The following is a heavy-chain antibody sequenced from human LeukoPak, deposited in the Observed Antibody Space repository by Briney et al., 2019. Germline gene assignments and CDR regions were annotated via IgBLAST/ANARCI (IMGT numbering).Heavy chain of an antibody. J-gene: IGHJ4*02. CDR1: GFTFSAYA. CDR3: AKVGCSVSCHCDY. Sequence: GGSLRISCAASGFTFSAYAMSWVRQAPGKGLEWVSTISGSGGSTYYADSVKGRFTVSRDNSKNTLYLQMNSLRAEDTAVYYCAKVGCSVSCHCDYWGQGTLVTVSS. CDR2: ISGSGGST. V-gene: IGHV3-23*01. D-gene: IGHD2-2*01.